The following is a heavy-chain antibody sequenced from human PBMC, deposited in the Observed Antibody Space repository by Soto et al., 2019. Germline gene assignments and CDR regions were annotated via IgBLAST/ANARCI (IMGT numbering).Heavy chain of an antibody. CDR1: GGSISSGDYY. J-gene: IGHJ4*02. CDR2: IYYSGST. CDR3: ASRSYYDSSGYPNSEIREPGNLDY. D-gene: IGHD3-22*01. Sequence: SETLSLTCTVSGGSISSGDYYWSWIRQPPGKGLEWIGYIYYSGSTYYNPSLKSRVTISVDTSKNQFSLKLSSVTAADTAVYYCASRSYYDSSGYPNSEIREPGNLDYWGQGTLVTVSS. V-gene: IGHV4-30-4*01.